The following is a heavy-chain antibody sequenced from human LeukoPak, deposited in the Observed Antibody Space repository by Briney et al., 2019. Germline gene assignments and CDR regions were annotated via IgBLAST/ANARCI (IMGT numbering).Heavy chain of an antibody. J-gene: IGHJ4*02. CDR2: IRSKAYGGTT. D-gene: IGHD3-22*01. CDR3: TRDLDSSGYYQYYFDY. V-gene: IGHV3-49*04. CDR1: GFTFGDYA. Sequence: GGSLRLSCTASGFTFGDYAMSWVRQAPGKGLEWVGFIRSKAYGGTTEYAASVKGRFTISRDDSKSIAYLQMNSLKTEDTAVYYCTRDLDSSGYYQYYFDYWGQGTLVTVSS.